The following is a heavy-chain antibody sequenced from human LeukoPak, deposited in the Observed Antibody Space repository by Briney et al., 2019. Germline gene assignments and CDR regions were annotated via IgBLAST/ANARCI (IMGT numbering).Heavy chain of an antibody. D-gene: IGHD2-15*01. V-gene: IGHV3-48*01. CDR2: ISSSSSAI. J-gene: IGHJ5*02. CDR3: ARDWYCSGGSCYSRDWFDP. Sequence: GGSLRLSCAASGFTFSSYSMNWVRQAPGKGLEWVSYISSSSSAIYYADSVKGRFTISGDNAKNSLYLQMNSLRAEDAAVYYCARDWYCSGGSCYSRDWFDPWGQGTLVTVSS. CDR1: GFTFSSYS.